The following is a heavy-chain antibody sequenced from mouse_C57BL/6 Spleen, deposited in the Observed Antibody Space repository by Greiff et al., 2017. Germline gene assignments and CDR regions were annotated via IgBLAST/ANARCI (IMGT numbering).Heavy chain of an antibody. CDR2: IHPSDSGT. V-gene: IGHV1-74*01. D-gene: IGHD1-1*01. J-gene: IGHJ2*01. CDR3: AINYYGSYPFFEY. Sequence: VQLQQPGAELVKPGASVKVSCKASGYTFTSYWMHWVQQRPGPGLEWIGRIHPSDSGTNYNQKFKGQATLTVDKSSSTAYMQLSSLTSEDSAVYYCAINYYGSYPFFEYWGQGTTLTVSS. CDR1: GYTFTSYW.